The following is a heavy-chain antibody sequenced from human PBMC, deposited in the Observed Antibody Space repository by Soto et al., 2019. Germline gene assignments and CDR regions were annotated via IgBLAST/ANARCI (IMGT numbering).Heavy chain of an antibody. V-gene: IGHV1-2*04. Sequence: ASVKVSCKASGYTFTVYYMHWVLQAPGQGLEWMGWINPNSGGTNYAQKFQGWVTMTRDTSISTAYMELSRLRSDDTAVYYCAREPETGAAAGIYFAYSGQRTLVPVSS. CDR2: INPNSGGT. CDR1: GYTFTVYY. CDR3: AREPETGAAAGIYFAY. J-gene: IGHJ4*02. D-gene: IGHD6-13*01.